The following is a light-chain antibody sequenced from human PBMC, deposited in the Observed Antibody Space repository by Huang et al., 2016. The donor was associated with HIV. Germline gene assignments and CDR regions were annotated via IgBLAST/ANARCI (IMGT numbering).Light chain of an antibody. CDR3: QQANSFPHLT. CDR2: AAS. V-gene: IGKV1-12*01. J-gene: IGKJ4*01. CDR1: LGINTW. Sequence: DVQVTQSPPSVSASVGDRVTITCRASLGINTWLAWYQQKPGTAPKLLIFAASSLQSGVPSRFRGSGSGTDFTLTISSLQPEDVATDYCQQANSFPHLTFGGGTKVEIK.